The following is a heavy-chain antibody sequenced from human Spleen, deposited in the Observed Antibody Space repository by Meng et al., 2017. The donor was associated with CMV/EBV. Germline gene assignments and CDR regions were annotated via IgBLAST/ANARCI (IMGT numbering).Heavy chain of an antibody. CDR2: MSPNSGNA. CDR3: VRLAVRGVIGP. CDR1: GYTFTDYD. V-gene: IGHV1-8*01. Sequence: SCKASGYTFTDYDINWVRQTSGQGLRWLGWMSPNSGNAGYAQKFQGRVSMTRDTSISTAYMELTSLTSEDTAVYFCVRLAVRGVIGPWGQGTLVTVSS. D-gene: IGHD3-10*01. J-gene: IGHJ5*02.